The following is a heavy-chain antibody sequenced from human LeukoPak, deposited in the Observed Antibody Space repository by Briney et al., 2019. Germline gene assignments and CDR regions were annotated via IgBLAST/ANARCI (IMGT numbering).Heavy chain of an antibody. CDR3: ATGPHYDYVWGSYED. CDR1: GYTLTELS. Sequence: ASVKVSCKVSGYTLTELSMHRVRQAPGKGLEWMGGFDPEDGETIYAQKFQGRVTMTEDTSTDTAYMELSSLRSEDTAVYYCATGPHYDYVWGSYEDWGQGTLVTVSS. J-gene: IGHJ4*02. D-gene: IGHD3-16*01. CDR2: FDPEDGET. V-gene: IGHV1-24*01.